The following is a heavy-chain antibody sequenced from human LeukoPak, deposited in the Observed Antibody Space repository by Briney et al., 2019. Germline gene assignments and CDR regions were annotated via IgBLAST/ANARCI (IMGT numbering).Heavy chain of an antibody. Sequence: SVKVSCKASGGTFSSYAISWLRQAPGQGLEWMGGIIPIFGTANYAQKFQGRVTITADESTSTAYMELSSLRSEDTAVYYCASTHSSGYPIPYYYYMDVWGKGTTVTVSS. CDR2: IIPIFGTA. CDR1: GGTFSSYA. D-gene: IGHD3-22*01. V-gene: IGHV1-69*13. CDR3: ASTHSSGYPIPYYYYMDV. J-gene: IGHJ6*03.